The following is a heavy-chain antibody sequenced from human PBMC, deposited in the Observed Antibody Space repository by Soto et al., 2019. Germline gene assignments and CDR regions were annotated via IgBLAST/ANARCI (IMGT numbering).Heavy chain of an antibody. Sequence: SETLSLTWTVSGGSVSSTSYYWSWIRQPRGKGLEWIGYIYNSGSTNYKPSLKSRVTISVDTSKNQFSLTLTSVTAADTAVYFCASDVRGCIRGTYYYYCIDVWGQGTTVTVSS. D-gene: IGHD3-10*01. V-gene: IGHV4-61*01. CDR2: IYNSGST. CDR3: ASDVRGCIRGTYYYYCIDV. CDR1: GGSVSSTSYY. J-gene: IGHJ6*02.